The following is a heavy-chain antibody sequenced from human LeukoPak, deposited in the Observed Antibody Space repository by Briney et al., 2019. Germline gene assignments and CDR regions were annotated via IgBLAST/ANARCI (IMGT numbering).Heavy chain of an antibody. V-gene: IGHV3-33*08. Sequence: PGSPLTLPCAASGFTLSSYDMHWLRQAPGKGLEGVAVMWYDGSNKYYADCVKGRFTISRDNSKNTLYLQMNSLRAEDTAVYYWASFDLGVSWGQGALVTVSS. CDR2: MWYDGSNK. CDR3: ASFDLGVS. D-gene: IGHD3-9*01. J-gene: IGHJ5*02. CDR1: GFTLSSYD.